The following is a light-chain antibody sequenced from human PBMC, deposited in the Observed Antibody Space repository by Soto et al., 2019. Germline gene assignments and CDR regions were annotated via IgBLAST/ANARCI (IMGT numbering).Light chain of an antibody. CDR3: TSYAGARTYV. CDR2: DVS. V-gene: IGLV2-14*01. Sequence: QSVLTQPASVSGSPGQSITISCTGTSSDVGNYDYVSWYQQHPGKAPKLMICDVSNRPSGVSNRFSGSKSGNTASLTISGLQAEDEADYYCTSYAGARTYVFGNGTKVTVL. CDR1: SSDVGNYDY. J-gene: IGLJ1*01.